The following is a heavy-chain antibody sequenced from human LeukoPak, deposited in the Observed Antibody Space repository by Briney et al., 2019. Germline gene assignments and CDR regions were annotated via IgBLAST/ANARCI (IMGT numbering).Heavy chain of an antibody. V-gene: IGHV4-34*01. CDR1: GGSFSGYY. CDR3: ARERRRYYGSGEYYFDY. J-gene: IGHJ4*02. D-gene: IGHD3-10*01. Sequence: SETLSLTCAVYGGSFSGYYWSWIRQPPGKGLEWIGEINHSGSTNYNPSLKSRVTISVDTPKNQFSLKLSSVTAADTAVYYCARERRRYYGSGEYYFDYWGQGTLVTVSS. CDR2: INHSGST.